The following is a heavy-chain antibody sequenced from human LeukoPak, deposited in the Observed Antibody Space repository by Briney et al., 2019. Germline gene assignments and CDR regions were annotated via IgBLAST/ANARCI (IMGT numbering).Heavy chain of an antibody. V-gene: IGHV1-69*13. D-gene: IGHD2-2*02. Sequence: SVKVSCKASGGTFSSYAISWVRQAPGQGLEWMGGIIPIFGTANYAQKFQGRVTITADESTSTAYMELSSLRSEDTAVYYCARALYCSSTSCYTSYYYGMDVWGQGTTVTVSS. CDR2: IIPIFGTA. CDR1: GGTFSSYA. CDR3: ARALYCSSTSCYTSYYYGMDV. J-gene: IGHJ6*02.